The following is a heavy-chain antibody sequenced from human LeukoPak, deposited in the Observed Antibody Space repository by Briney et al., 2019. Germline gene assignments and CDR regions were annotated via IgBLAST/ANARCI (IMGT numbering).Heavy chain of an antibody. CDR3: ARDRLAAAPTYYYYGMDV. J-gene: IGHJ6*02. D-gene: IGHD6-25*01. CDR2: IDPSGGNT. CDR1: AYTVSSYL. Sequence: ASVKVSCKASAYTVSSYLIHWVRQAPGQGLEWMGIIDPSGGNTNYAQKLQGRVTMTTDTSTSTAYTELRSLRSDDTAVYYCARDRLAAAPTYYYYGMDVWGQGTTVTVSS. V-gene: IGHV1-46*01.